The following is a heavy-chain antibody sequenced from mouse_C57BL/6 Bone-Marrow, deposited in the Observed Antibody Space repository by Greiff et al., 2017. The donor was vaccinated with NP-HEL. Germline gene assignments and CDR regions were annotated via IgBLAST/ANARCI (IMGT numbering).Heavy chain of an antibody. CDR1: GFTFSDYY. J-gene: IGHJ4*01. Sequence: DVKLVESEGGLVQPGSSMKLSCTASGFTFSDYYMAWVRQVPEKGLEWVANINYDGSSTYYLDSLKSRFIISRDNAKNILYLQMSSLKSEDTATYYCARDRAMVTTGAMDYWGQGTSVTVSS. V-gene: IGHV5-16*01. D-gene: IGHD2-2*01. CDR3: ARDRAMVTTGAMDY. CDR2: INYDGSST.